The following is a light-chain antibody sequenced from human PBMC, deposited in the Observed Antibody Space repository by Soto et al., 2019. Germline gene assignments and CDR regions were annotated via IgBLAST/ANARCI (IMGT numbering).Light chain of an antibody. J-gene: IGLJ2*01. CDR1: SSDVGGYNY. V-gene: IGLV2-14*01. CDR3: SSYTSSSTHVV. Sequence: QSVLTQPASVSGSPGQSITISCTGTSSDVGGYNYVSWYQQHPGKAPKLMIYEVSNRPSGVSNRFSGSKSDNTASLTISGLQAEDEADYYCSSYTSSSTHVVFDGGTKLTVL. CDR2: EVS.